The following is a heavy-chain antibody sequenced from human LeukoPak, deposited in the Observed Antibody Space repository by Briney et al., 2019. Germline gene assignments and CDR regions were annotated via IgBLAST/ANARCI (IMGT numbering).Heavy chain of an antibody. CDR1: GFTFSITY. CDR3: AKAPVTSCRGAYCYPFDY. Sequence: GGSLRLSCTASGFTFSITYMAWVRQAPGKGLEWVSVIYSGGDAYYADSVKGRFTIARDNSKKTLYLQMNSLRAEDAAVYYCAKAPVTSCRGAYCYPFDYWGQGTLVTVSS. J-gene: IGHJ4*02. CDR2: IYSGGDA. V-gene: IGHV3-66*01. D-gene: IGHD2-21*01.